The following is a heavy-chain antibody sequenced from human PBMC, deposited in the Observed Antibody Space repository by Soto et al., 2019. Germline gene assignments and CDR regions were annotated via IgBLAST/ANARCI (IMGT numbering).Heavy chain of an antibody. CDR3: AKSDKGVFGVVMSPALDPFAV. J-gene: IGHJ3*01. CDR2: VSYHGTKT. CDR1: GFTFSSYA. D-gene: IGHD3-3*01. V-gene: IGHV3-30*04. Sequence: QVQLVESGGGVVQPGRSLRLSCAASGFTFSSYAMHWVRQTPDKGLQWVAVVSYHGTKTFYADSVKGRFTISRDNSKSTLFLRMNSLATEDTALYFCAKSDKGVFGVVMSPALDPFAVWGQGTLVAVSS.